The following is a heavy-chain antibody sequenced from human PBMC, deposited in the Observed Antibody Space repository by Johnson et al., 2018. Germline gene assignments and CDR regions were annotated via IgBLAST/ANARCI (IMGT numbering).Heavy chain of an antibody. D-gene: IGHD3-22*01. CDR2: IKQDGSEK. J-gene: IGHJ1*01. Sequence: VQLVQSGGGLVQPGGSLRLSCAASGFTFSSYWMSWVRQAPGKGLEWVANIKQDGSEKYYVDSVKGRFTISRDNAKNSLYLQMNSLRAEDTAVYYCARDLVGYYDSSGYFLAEYFQHWGQGTLVTVSS. CDR1: GFTFSSYW. CDR3: ARDLVGYYDSSGYFLAEYFQH. V-gene: IGHV3-7*01.